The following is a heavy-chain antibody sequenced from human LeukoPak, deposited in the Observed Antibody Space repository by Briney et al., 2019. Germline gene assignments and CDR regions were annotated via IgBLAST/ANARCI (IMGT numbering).Heavy chain of an antibody. V-gene: IGHV3-7*01. J-gene: IGHJ4*02. CDR1: GFTFISYW. CDR2: IKQDGSEK. CDR3: ARDSPSMYYDILSSDY. Sequence: GGSLRLSCAASGFTFISYWMSWVRQAPGKGLEWVANIKQDGSEKYYVGSVKGRFTISRDNAKNSLYLQMNSLRTEDTAVYYCARDSPSMYYDILSSDYWGQGTLVTVSS. D-gene: IGHD3-9*01.